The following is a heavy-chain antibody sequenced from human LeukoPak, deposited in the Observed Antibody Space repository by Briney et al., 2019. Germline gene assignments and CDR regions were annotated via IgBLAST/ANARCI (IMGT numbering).Heavy chain of an antibody. CDR1: GGSISSSSYY. V-gene: IGHV4-39*01. CDR2: IYYSGST. Sequence: SETLSLTCTVSGGSISSSSYYWGWIRQPPGKGLEWIGSIYYSGSTYYNPSLKSRVTISVDTSKNQFSLKLRSVTAADTAVYYCARHTYGYDILTGYQNWFDPWGQGTLVTVSS. J-gene: IGHJ5*02. CDR3: ARHTYGYDILTGYQNWFDP. D-gene: IGHD3-9*01.